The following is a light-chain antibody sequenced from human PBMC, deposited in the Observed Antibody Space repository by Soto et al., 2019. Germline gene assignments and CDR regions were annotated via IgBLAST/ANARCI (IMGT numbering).Light chain of an antibody. Sequence: QSVLTQPASVSGSPGQSITISCTGTSSDIGGYKFVSWFQQRPGKVPKLIIYEVSNRPSGVSDRFSGAKSGKTASLTISGLQADDEAEYYCTSYSVTGTHYVFASGTKVTVL. CDR2: EVS. V-gene: IGLV2-14*01. CDR1: SSDIGGYKF. J-gene: IGLJ1*01. CDR3: TSYSVTGTHYV.